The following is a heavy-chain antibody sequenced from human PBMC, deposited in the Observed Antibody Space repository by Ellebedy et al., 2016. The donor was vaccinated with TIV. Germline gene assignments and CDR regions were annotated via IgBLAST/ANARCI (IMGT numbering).Heavy chain of an antibody. V-gene: IGHV3-23*01. D-gene: IGHD6-19*01. J-gene: IGHJ3*02. CDR1: GFTFSSYA. Sequence: PGGSLRLSCAASGFTFSSYAMNWVRQAPGKGMEWVSAISYNAGSIFYADSVRGRFTISRDNSKNTLYLQMNSLKAEDTAVYFCAKSYSSGWNAFEIWGQGTKVTVSS. CDR2: ISYNAGSI. CDR3: AKSYSSGWNAFEI.